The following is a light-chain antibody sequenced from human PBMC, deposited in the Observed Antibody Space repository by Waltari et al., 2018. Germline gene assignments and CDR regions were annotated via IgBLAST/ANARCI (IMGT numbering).Light chain of an antibody. CDR1: NIETKS. J-gene: IGLJ3*02. V-gene: IGLV3-21*04. Sequence: YVVTQPPSVSVAPGKTATLTWGGENIETKSVNWYQQKPGQAPVLVMFYDNDRPAGIPWRFAGSNSGNTATLTISWVEAGDEADYQCQVWDDTIDSGVFGGGTRLSVL. CDR3: QVWDDTIDSGV. CDR2: YDN.